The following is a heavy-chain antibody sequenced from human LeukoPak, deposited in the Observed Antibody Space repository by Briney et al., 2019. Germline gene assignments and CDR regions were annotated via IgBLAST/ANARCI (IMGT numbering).Heavy chain of an antibody. V-gene: IGHV1-46*01. J-gene: IGHJ4*02. D-gene: IGHD1-26*01. CDR1: GYTFITYY. Sequence: ASMKVSFKASGYTFITYYIHWVRQAPGQGLEWMGITNPGGGTTGYAQEFQGRVTMTFDTSTSTVHMEVSSLRSEDTAVYYCARGPADGSYYLLDYWGQGTLVTVSS. CDR3: ARGPADGSYYLLDY. CDR2: TNPGGGTT.